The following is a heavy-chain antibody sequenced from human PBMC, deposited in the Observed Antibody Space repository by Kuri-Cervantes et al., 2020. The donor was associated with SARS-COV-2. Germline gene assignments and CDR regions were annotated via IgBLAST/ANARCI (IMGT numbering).Heavy chain of an antibody. Sequence: ALVKVSCKASGYNFTTYGISWVRQAPGQGLEWMGWISGYNGNTYYAQKFQGRVTMTIDTSTTTAYMELRSLRSDDTAVYYCARDGYSYGVYYYYYLDVWGKGTTVTVSS. CDR2: ISGYNGNT. J-gene: IGHJ6*03. D-gene: IGHD5-18*01. CDR1: GYNFTTYG. CDR3: ARDGYSYGVYYYYYLDV. V-gene: IGHV1-18*04.